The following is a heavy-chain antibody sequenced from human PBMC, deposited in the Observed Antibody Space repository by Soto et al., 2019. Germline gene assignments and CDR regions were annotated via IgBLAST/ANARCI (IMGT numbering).Heavy chain of an antibody. Sequence: GASVKVSCKASGYTFTIYAMHWVRQAPGQRLEWMGWINAGNGNTKYSQKFQGRVTITRDTSASTAYMELSSLRSEDTAVYYCAATIVVVVAATGAFDYWGQGTLVTVSS. J-gene: IGHJ4*02. CDR2: INAGNGNT. D-gene: IGHD2-15*01. CDR3: AATIVVVVAATGAFDY. V-gene: IGHV1-3*01. CDR1: GYTFTIYA.